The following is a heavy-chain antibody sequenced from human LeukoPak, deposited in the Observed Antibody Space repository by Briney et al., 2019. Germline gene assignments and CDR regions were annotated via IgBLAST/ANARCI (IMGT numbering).Heavy chain of an antibody. CDR1: GFTFSSYW. Sequence: GGSLRLSCAASGFTFSSYWMSWVRQAPGKGLEWVANIKQDGSEKYYVDSVKGRFTISRDNAKNSLYLQMNSLRAEDTAVYYCARERAPREGNDYGDYKVAYYYYGMDVWGQGTTVTVSS. V-gene: IGHV3-7*01. CDR2: IKQDGSEK. D-gene: IGHD4-17*01. CDR3: ARERAPREGNDYGDYKVAYYYYGMDV. J-gene: IGHJ6*02.